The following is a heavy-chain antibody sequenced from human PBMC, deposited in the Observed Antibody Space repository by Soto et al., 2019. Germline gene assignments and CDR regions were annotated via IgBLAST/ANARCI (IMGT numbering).Heavy chain of an antibody. CDR3: ASGDGYNYYYYYGMAV. V-gene: IGHV3-21*01. D-gene: IGHD2-21*01. J-gene: IGHJ6*02. CDR1: GFSFSSYS. CDR2: ISSSSSYI. Sequence: PGRSLRLSCAASGFSFSSYSMNWVPQAPGKGLEWVSSISSSSSYIYYADSVTGRFTISRDNAKNSLYLQMHSLRAEDTAVYYCASGDGYNYYYYYGMAVWGQGATVTVSS.